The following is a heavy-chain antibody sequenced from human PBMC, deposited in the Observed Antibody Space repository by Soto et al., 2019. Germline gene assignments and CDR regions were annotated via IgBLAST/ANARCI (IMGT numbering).Heavy chain of an antibody. J-gene: IGHJ4*02. CDR1: GFSLSTSGVG. Sequence: QITLKESGPTLVKPTQTLTLTCTFSGFSLSTSGVGVGWIRQPPGKALEWLAVIYWDDSKTYSPSLKSRLTITKDTSRDQLVLTMTNMAPVDTATYYCAHKGSGSRAIDYWGQGALVTVSS. CDR2: IYWDDSK. CDR3: AHKGSGSRAIDY. D-gene: IGHD3-10*01. V-gene: IGHV2-5*02.